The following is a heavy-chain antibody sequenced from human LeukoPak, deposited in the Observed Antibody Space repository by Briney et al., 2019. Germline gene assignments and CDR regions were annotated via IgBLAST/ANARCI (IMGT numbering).Heavy chain of an antibody. J-gene: IGHJ4*02. D-gene: IGHD4-23*01. CDR1: GFTFSSYS. CDR3: ARRGDGGRSFDL. CDR2: ISSSSSYI. Sequence: GGSLRLSCAASGFTFSSYSMNWVRQAPGKGLEWVSSISSSSSYIYYADSVKGRFTISRDNSKNTLYLQMNSLRAEDTAVYYCARRGDGGRSFDLWGQGTLVTVSS. V-gene: IGHV3-21*04.